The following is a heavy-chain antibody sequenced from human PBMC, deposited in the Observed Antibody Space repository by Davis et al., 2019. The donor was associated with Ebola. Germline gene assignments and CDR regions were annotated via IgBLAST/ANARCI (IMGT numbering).Heavy chain of an antibody. D-gene: IGHD3-22*01. CDR1: GFTFSSSG. CDR2: IWYDGRNT. V-gene: IGHV3-33*01. J-gene: IGHJ4*02. Sequence: GESLKISCAASGFTFSSSGMHWVCQAPGKGLEWVAVIWYDGRNTYYADSVKGRFTISRDNSKNTLYLQMNSLRAEDTAAYYCARDLNRSGYHYLSYFDYWGQGTLVTVSS. CDR3: ARDLNRSGYHYLSYFDY.